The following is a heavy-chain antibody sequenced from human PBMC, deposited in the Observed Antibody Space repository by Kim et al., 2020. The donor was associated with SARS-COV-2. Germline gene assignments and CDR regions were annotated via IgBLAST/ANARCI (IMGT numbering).Heavy chain of an antibody. CDR1: GGSISSSSYY. Sequence: SETLSLTCTVSGGSISSSSYYWGWIRQPPGKGLEWIGSIYYSGSTYYNPSLKSRVTISVDTSKNQFSLKLSSVTAADTAVYYCARLRVSEVLLWFGELYYFDYWGQGTLVTVSS. D-gene: IGHD3-10*01. CDR2: IYYSGST. J-gene: IGHJ4*02. CDR3: ARLRVSEVLLWFGELYYFDY. V-gene: IGHV4-39*01.